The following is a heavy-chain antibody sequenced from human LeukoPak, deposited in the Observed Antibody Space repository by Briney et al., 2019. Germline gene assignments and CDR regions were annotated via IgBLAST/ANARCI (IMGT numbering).Heavy chain of an antibody. J-gene: IGHJ6*02. V-gene: IGHV3-33*01. Sequence: GGSLRLSCAASGFILNSYGMHWVRQAPGKGLEWVADVWFDGKNQHFADSVRGRFAISRDNSKNTVYLQINSLRAEDTAVYYCARDRHGVNGVCHSPAGMDVWGQGTTVTVSS. D-gene: IGHD2-8*01. CDR1: GFILNSYG. CDR2: VWFDGKNQ. CDR3: ARDRHGVNGVCHSPAGMDV.